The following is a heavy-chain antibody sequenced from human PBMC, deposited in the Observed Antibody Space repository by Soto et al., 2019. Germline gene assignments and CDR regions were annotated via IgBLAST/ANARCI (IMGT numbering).Heavy chain of an antibody. CDR3: AKFGVGDPGY. V-gene: IGHV3-23*01. Sequence: PGGSLRLSCAASGFTFDDYGMSWVRQAPGKGLEWVSDISASGGSTYYADSVKGRFTISRDNSKSTLYVQMNSLRAEDTAVYYCAKFGVGDPGYWGQGTLVTVSS. D-gene: IGHD2-21*01. CDR1: GFTFDDYG. CDR2: ISASGGST. J-gene: IGHJ4*02.